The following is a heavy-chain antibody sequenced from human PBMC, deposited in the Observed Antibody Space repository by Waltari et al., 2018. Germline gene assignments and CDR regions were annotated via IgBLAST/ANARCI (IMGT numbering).Heavy chain of an antibody. D-gene: IGHD3-16*02. CDR2: INPNSGGT. CDR3: ARIQFGGVIG. J-gene: IGHJ4*02. Sequence: QVQLVQSGAEVKKHGASVKVSCKSSEYTFTGYYIHWGRQAPGQGLEWMGWINPNSGGTNYAQKFQGRVTMTRDTSISTAYMEMSRLRSDDTAVYYCARIQFGGVIGWGQGTLVTVSS. CDR1: EYTFTGYY. V-gene: IGHV1-2*02.